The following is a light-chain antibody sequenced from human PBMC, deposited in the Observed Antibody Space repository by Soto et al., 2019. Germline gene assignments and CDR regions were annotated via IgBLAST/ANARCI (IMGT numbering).Light chain of an antibody. Sequence: DIQMTQSPSTLSASVGDRVTITCRASQSISSWLAWYQQKPGKAPKLLIYDASSLESGVPSSFSGSGSGTEFTLTISSLQPDDFATYYCQQYNSYSPKWTFGQGTKVDIK. V-gene: IGKV1-5*01. CDR3: QQYNSYSPKWT. J-gene: IGKJ1*01. CDR2: DAS. CDR1: QSISSW.